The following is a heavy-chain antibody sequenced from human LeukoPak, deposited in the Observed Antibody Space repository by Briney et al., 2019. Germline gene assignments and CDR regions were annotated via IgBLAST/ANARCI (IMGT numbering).Heavy chain of an antibody. V-gene: IGHV4-39*07. Sequence: SETLSLTCTVSGGSISSSSYYWGWIRQPPGKGLEWIGSIYYSGSTYYNPSLKSRVTISVNTSKNQFSLQLSSVTAADTAVYYCARARIYITMIVVVIHSAFDIWGQGTMVTVSS. CDR1: GGSISSSSYY. CDR3: ARARIYITMIVVVIHSAFDI. J-gene: IGHJ3*02. D-gene: IGHD3-22*01. CDR2: IYYSGST.